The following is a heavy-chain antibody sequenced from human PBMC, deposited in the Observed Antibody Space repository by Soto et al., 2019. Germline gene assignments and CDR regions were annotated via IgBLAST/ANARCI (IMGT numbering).Heavy chain of an antibody. Sequence: QITLRESGPTRVRPTQTLSLTCTFSGFSLHTSGVGVGWIRQPPGKALEWLALIYWDDDKRYNPSLKSRLSITKDTSENQVVLIMTDMDPVDTATYYCAYRALYSGSYWDGGYFDYWGQGTLITVSS. CDR1: GFSLHTSGVG. CDR3: AYRALYSGSYWDGGYFDY. D-gene: IGHD1-26*01. V-gene: IGHV2-5*02. J-gene: IGHJ4*02. CDR2: IYWDDDK.